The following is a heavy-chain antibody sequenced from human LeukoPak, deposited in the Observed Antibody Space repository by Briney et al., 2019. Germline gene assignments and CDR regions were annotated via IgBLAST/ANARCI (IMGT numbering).Heavy chain of an antibody. V-gene: IGHV3-48*03. D-gene: IGHD3-3*01. CDR2: ISSSGSTL. CDR3: AGYDFWSGYHTFDY. J-gene: IGHJ4*02. CDR1: GFTFSSYE. Sequence: GGSLRLSCSASGFTFSSYEMNWVRQAPGKGLEWVSYISSSGSTLYYADSVKGRFTISRSNAKNSLYLQMNSLRAEDTAVYYCAGYDFWSGYHTFDYWGQGTLVTVSS.